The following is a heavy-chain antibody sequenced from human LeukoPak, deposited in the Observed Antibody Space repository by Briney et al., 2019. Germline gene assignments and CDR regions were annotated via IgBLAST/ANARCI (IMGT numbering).Heavy chain of an antibody. J-gene: IGHJ6*02. CDR2: IKQDGSEK. V-gene: IGHV3-7*01. CDR1: GFTFSSYW. CDR3: AQLLEGGYYGMDV. Sequence: PGGSLRLSCAASGFTFSSYWMSWVRQAPGKGLEWVANIKQDGSEKYYVDSAKGRFTISRDNAKNSLYLQMNSLRAEDTAVYYCAQLLEGGYYGMDVWGQGTTVTVSS. D-gene: IGHD2-2*01.